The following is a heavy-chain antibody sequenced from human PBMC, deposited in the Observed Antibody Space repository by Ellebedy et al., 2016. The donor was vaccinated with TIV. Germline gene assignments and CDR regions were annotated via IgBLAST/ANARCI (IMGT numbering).Heavy chain of an antibody. Sequence: PGGSLRLSCAASGFTFRIYSMGRVRQTPGKGLECVSAIYGDGSGTFYADSVKGRFTVSRDNSKNTLDLQMNSLRAEDTGTYYCAKEQVGGDGRWVYDIWGQGTMVTVSS. CDR3: AKEQVGGDGRWVYDI. CDR2: IYGDGSGT. CDR1: GFTFRIYS. J-gene: IGHJ3*02. V-gene: IGHV3-23*01. D-gene: IGHD3-16*01.